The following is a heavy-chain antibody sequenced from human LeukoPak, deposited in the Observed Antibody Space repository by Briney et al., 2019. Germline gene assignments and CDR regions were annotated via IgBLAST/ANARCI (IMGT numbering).Heavy chain of an antibody. D-gene: IGHD3-22*01. J-gene: IGHJ4*02. Sequence: PGGSLRLSCAASGFTFSSYAMHWVRQAPGKGLEWVAVISYDGSNKYYADSVKGRFTISGDNSKNTLYLQMNSLRAEDTAVYYCARDLGKARYYDNADYWGQGTLVTVSS. V-gene: IGHV3-30-3*01. CDR2: ISYDGSNK. CDR1: GFTFSSYA. CDR3: ARDLGKARYYDNADY.